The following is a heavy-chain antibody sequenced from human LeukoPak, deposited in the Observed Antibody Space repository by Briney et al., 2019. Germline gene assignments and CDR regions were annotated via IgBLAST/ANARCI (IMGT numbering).Heavy chain of an antibody. V-gene: IGHV1-69*06. Sequence: SVKVSCKASGGTFSSYVVNWVRQAPGQGLEWMGGIIPIFGTANYAQKFQGRVTITADKSTSTAYMELSSLRSEDTAVYYCAMGVGAPEDLAVAADFDYWGQGTLVTVSS. CDR2: IIPIFGTA. D-gene: IGHD6-19*01. CDR3: AMGVGAPEDLAVAADFDY. J-gene: IGHJ4*02. CDR1: GGTFSSYV.